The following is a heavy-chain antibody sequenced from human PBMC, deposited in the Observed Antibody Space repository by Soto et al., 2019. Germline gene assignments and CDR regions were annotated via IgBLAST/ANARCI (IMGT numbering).Heavy chain of an antibody. CDR3: ARPLYDSSGSPHRPFDF. D-gene: IGHD3-22*01. J-gene: IGHJ4*02. CDR1: GYTFTKYY. CDR2: VNPSGDST. Sequence: ASVKVSCKASGYTFTKYYMHWVRQAPGQGLEWMGTVNPSGDSTSCAQKFQGRVTMTSDTSTTTVYMELSSLRSEDTDVYYCARPLYDSSGSPHRPFDFWGQGILVTGSS. V-gene: IGHV1-46*01.